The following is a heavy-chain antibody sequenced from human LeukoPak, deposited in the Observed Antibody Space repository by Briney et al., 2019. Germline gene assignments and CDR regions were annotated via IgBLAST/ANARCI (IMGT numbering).Heavy chain of an antibody. CDR1: GYTFSDYY. J-gene: IGHJ4*02. CDR3: AREDDILTGLFDY. V-gene: IGHV3-11*01. D-gene: IGHD3-9*01. CDR2: ISSSGSTI. Sequence: GGSLRLSCAASGYTFSDYYMSWIRQAPGKGLEWVSYISSSGSTIYYADSVKGRFTISRDNAKNSLYLHMNSLRAEDTAVYYCAREDDILTGLFDYWGQGTLVTVSS.